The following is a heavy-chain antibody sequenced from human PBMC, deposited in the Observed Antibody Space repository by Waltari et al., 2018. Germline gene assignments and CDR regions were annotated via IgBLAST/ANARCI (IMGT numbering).Heavy chain of an antibody. CDR2: VSGYNGNT. J-gene: IGHJ3*02. CDR1: GYTFTGYY. Sequence: QVQLVQSGAEVKEPGASVKVSCKASGYTFTGYYMHWVRKAPGQGLEWMGWVSGYNGNTNHAQKLQGKVTMTTDTSTSTAYMELRSLRSDDTAVYYCARDMVQGVIGAFDIWGQGTMVTVSS. CDR3: ARDMVQGVIGAFDI. D-gene: IGHD3-10*01. V-gene: IGHV1-18*04.